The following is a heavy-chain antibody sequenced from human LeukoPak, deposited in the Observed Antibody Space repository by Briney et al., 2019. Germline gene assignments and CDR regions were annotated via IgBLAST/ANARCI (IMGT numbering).Heavy chain of an antibody. CDR1: GGSVSSFY. CDR3: VRLQPDTGEWAFDI. V-gene: IGHV4-59*02. Sequence: PSETLSLTCTVSGGSVSSFYWSWIRQPPGEGLEWIGYISNGGSTKYNPSLKSRVTISVDTSKNQLFLKLSSVTAADTAVYHCVRLQPDTGEWAFDIWGQGTMVSVSS. CDR2: ISNGGST. J-gene: IGHJ3*02. D-gene: IGHD1-1*01.